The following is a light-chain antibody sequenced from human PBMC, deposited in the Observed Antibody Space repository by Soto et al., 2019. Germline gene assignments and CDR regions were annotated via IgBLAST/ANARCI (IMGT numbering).Light chain of an antibody. J-gene: IGLJ3*02. CDR1: SSDVGSYYL. V-gene: IGLV2-23*01. Sequence: QSALTQPASVSGSPGQSITISCTGTSSDVGSYYLVSWYQHHPGKAPKLIIYEDTKRPSGTSNRFSGSKSGTTASLTISGLQAEDAADYYCCSFAGARVMFGGGTKVTVL. CDR2: EDT. CDR3: CSFAGARVM.